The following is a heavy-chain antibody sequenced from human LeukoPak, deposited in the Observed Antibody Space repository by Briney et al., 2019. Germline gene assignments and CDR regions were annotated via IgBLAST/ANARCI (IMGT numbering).Heavy chain of an antibody. J-gene: IGHJ4*02. D-gene: IGHD5-12*01. CDR1: GCSISTYY. CDR3: ARMGGYSGYATH. CDR2: IHYSGTT. V-gene: IGHV4-59*08. Sequence: PSETLSLTCTVSGCSISTYYWSWIRQPPGKGLEWIGYIHYSGTTNYNPSLKNRVTISLDTSKNQFSLNLSSVTAADTAVYYCARMGGYSGYATHWGQGTLVTVSS.